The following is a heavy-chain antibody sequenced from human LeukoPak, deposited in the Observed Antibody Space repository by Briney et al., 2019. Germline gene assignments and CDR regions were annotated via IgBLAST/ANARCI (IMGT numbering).Heavy chain of an antibody. CDR1: GFTFSSYA. Sequence: GGSLRLSCAASGFTFSSYAMHWVRQAPGKGLEWVAVISYDGSNKYYADSVKGRFTISRDNSKNTLYLQMNSLRAEDTAVYYCASYPITIFGVVNDYWGQGTLVTVSS. V-gene: IGHV3-30-3*01. CDR3: ASYPITIFGVVNDY. CDR2: ISYDGSNK. D-gene: IGHD3-3*01. J-gene: IGHJ4*02.